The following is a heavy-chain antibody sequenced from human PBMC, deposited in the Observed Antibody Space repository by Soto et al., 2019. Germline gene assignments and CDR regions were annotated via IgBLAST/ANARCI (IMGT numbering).Heavy chain of an antibody. CDR1: GGSFSVYY. Sequence: QVQLHQWGAGLLTPSETLSLTCAVYGGSFSVYYWSWIRQPPGKGLEWIGEINRSGSTNYNPSLKSRVTISVDTSKNQFSLNLCSVTVADTALYYCARRDDSSGYYFDPWGQVTLVTVSS. J-gene: IGHJ5*02. CDR3: ARRDDSSGYYFDP. V-gene: IGHV4-34*01. D-gene: IGHD3-22*01. CDR2: INRSGST.